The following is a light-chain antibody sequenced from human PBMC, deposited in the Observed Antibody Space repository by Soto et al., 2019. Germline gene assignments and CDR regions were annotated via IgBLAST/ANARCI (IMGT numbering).Light chain of an antibody. CDR2: DVS. V-gene: IGLV2-14*03. Sequence: QSALTQPASVSGSPGQSITISCTGTSSDVGGYNYVSWYQQHPGRAPKLIIYDVSNRPSGVSNRFSGSKSGNTASLTISGLQPEDEADYYCSSYTSTITLLFGGGTQLTVL. J-gene: IGLJ3*02. CDR1: SSDVGGYNY. CDR3: SSYTSTITLL.